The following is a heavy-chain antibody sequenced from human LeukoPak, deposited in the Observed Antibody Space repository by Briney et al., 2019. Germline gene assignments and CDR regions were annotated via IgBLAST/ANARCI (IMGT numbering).Heavy chain of an antibody. D-gene: IGHD6-6*01. CDR1: GFTFDDYA. V-gene: IGHV3-43*02. CDR3: AKASAPYYYYYGMDV. J-gene: IGHJ6*02. CDR2: ISGDGGST. Sequence: PGGSLRLSCAASGFTFDDYAMHWVRQAPGKGLEWVSLISGDGGSTYYADSVKGRFTISRDNSKNSLYLQMNSLRTEDTALYYCAKASAPYYYYYGMDVWGQGTTVTVSS.